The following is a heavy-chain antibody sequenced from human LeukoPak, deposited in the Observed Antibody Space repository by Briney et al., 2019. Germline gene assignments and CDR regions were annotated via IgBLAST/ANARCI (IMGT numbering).Heavy chain of an antibody. J-gene: IGHJ4*02. V-gene: IGHV3-73*01. CDR1: GFTFSGSA. D-gene: IGHD2-15*01. CDR2: IRSKASTYAT. CDR3: ARTPKGPFDY. Sequence: GGSLRLSCAASGFTFSGSAMHWVRQASGKGLEWLGRIRSKASTYATAYAASVKGRFTISRDDSKNTTYLQMDSLKTEDTAVYCCARTPKGPFDYWGQGTLVTVSS.